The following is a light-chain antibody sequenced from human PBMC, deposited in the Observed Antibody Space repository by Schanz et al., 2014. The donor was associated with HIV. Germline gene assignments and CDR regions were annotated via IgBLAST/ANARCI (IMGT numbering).Light chain of an antibody. CDR3: QQHNEFPFT. V-gene: IGKV1-5*03. CDR2: QAS. CDR1: ENINNH. J-gene: IGKJ2*01. Sequence: DIQMTQSPSTLSASVGDIVTITCRASENINNHLAWYQQKPGSAPKRLIYQASRLGSGVPSTFSGSGSGTDFSLTISSLQPDDFATYYCQQHNEFPFTFGQGTRLEIK.